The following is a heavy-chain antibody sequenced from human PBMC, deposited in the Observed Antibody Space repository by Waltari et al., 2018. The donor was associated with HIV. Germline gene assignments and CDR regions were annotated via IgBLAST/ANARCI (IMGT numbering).Heavy chain of an antibody. J-gene: IGHJ3*01. V-gene: IGHV1-8*02. CDR2: RNPNSGKT. CDR3: VAGRAGLFTFDF. CDR1: ADTFRIDD. Sequence: QVQLVQSGAEVKKPGASVKVSCKAIADTFRIDDVNWVRQTAGEGFEWMGWRNPNSGKTDCAQKFQGRVTMTRDTSTRTAYMELTSLRSEDTAVYYCVAGRAGLFTFDFWGQGTMVTVSS.